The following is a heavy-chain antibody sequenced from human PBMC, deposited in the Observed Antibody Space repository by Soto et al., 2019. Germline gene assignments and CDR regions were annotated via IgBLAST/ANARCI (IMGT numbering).Heavy chain of an antibody. Sequence: QVQLVQSGAEVKKPGSSVKASCKASGGTFSSYAISWVRQAPGQGLEWIGGIIPISGTANYAQKFQGRVTITADESTSTAYMELSSLRSEDTAVYYCARSQGSSTSLEIYYYYYYGMDVWGQGTTVTVSS. CDR3: ARSQGSSTSLEIYYYYYYGMDV. CDR2: IIPISGTA. CDR1: GGTFSSYA. V-gene: IGHV1-69*01. D-gene: IGHD2-2*01. J-gene: IGHJ6*02.